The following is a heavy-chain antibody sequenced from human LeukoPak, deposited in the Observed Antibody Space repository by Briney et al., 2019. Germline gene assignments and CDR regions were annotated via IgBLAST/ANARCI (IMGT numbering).Heavy chain of an antibody. CDR1: GAPISRFY. D-gene: IGHD6-19*01. Sequence: SETLSLTCTASGAPISRFYWNWVRQPPGKGLEWIGNIYNGVPTFFNPSLKSRVTLSVDTSKTQFSLQLASVTAADAAVYYCVQTTGWPGFDYWGQGILVTVSS. CDR2: IYNGVPT. CDR3: VQTTGWPGFDY. V-gene: IGHV4-4*09. J-gene: IGHJ4*02.